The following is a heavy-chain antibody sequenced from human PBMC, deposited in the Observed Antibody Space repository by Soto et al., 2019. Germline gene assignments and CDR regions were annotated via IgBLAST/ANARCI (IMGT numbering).Heavy chain of an antibody. Sequence: EVQLVETGGGLVQPGGSLRLSGAASGFTFSSYWMHCVRQAPGKGLVWVSRMNSDGSTTNYADSVKARFTIPRYNSKNTLYLQMNSLRAEDTAVYYCARRRRGTYVMDCWGQGILVSVSS. CDR3: ARRRRGTYVMDC. CDR2: MNSDGSTT. V-gene: IGHV3-74*01. D-gene: IGHD3-10*02. CDR1: GFTFSSYW. J-gene: IGHJ4*02.